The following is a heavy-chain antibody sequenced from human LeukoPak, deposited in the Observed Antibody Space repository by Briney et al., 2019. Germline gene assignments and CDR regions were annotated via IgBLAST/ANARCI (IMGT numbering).Heavy chain of an antibody. CDR2: IYYSGST. Sequence: SETLSLTCTVSGGSISSGDYYWSWIRQPPGKGLEWIGSIYYSGSTYYNPSLKSRVTISVDTSKNQFSLKLSSVTAADTAVYYCARGRGLAATGYWGQGTLVTVSS. V-gene: IGHV4-39*01. CDR1: GGSISSGDYY. CDR3: ARGRGLAATGY. J-gene: IGHJ4*02. D-gene: IGHD2-15*01.